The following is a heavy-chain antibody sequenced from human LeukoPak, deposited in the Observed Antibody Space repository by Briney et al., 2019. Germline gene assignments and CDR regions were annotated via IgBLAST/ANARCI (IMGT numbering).Heavy chain of an antibody. CDR2: ISSSGATI. V-gene: IGHV3-48*03. CDR3: TRDAGTRLKYSFGYGDY. D-gene: IGHD5-18*01. Sequence: GGSLRLSCVASGFTFHNYEMNWVRQAPGKGLEWVSYISSSGATIYYADAVKGRFTISRDNAKSSLYLQMNSLRAEDTAVYYCTRDAGTRLKYSFGYGDYWGQGALVTVSS. J-gene: IGHJ4*02. CDR1: GFTFHNYE.